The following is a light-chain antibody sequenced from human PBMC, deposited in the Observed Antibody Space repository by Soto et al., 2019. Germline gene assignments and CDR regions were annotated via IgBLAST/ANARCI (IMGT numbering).Light chain of an antibody. V-gene: IGLV2-8*01. CDR3: SSFAGSYSPYV. CDR1: SSDIGVYDF. J-gene: IGLJ1*01. Sequence: QSALTQPPSASGSPGQSVTISCTGTSSDIGVYDFVSWYQQHPGKAPKVIIYQVNNRPSGVPDRFSGSKSGNTASLTVSGLRPEDEADYFCSSFAGSYSPYVFGTGTKLTVL. CDR2: QVN.